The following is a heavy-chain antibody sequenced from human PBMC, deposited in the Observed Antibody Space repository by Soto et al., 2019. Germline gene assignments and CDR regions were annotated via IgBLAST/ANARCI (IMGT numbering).Heavy chain of an antibody. CDR3: ATGGHKDGYNFYHGMDV. V-gene: IGHV1-69*01. D-gene: IGHD5-18*01. CDR2: INPNFGSA. CDR1: GDPSSYSA. Sequence: QVRVVQSGAEVRKPGSSVKVSCTASGDPSSYSAIGWLRQAPGQGLEWMGGINPNFGSAIYAQIFRGRLRISADGATTTAYMELSGLTSADTAVYFCATGGHKDGYNFYHGMDVWGQGTTVTVS. J-gene: IGHJ6*02.